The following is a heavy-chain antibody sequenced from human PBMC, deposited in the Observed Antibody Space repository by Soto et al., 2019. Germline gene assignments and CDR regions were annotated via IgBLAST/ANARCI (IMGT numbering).Heavy chain of an antibody. CDR3: AKLPLTWVLGLDY. V-gene: IGHV3-23*01. D-gene: IGHD3-9*01. CDR2: INGDGGGNGGST. J-gene: IGHJ4*02. CDR1: GFTFSNYA. Sequence: EVQLLESGGGLVQPGGSLRLSCAASGFTFSNYAITWVRQAPGKGLEWVSAINGDGGGNGGSTYYADSVKGRFTISRDNYRNPLYLHAKHLRAGDTGVYYGAKLPLTWVLGLDYWRQAALVTVSS.